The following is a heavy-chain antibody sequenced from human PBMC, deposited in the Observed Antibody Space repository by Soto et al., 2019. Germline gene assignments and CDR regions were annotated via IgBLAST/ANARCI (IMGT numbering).Heavy chain of an antibody. CDR1: GYTFTSYG. D-gene: IGHD6-13*01. Sequence: GASVKVSCKASGYTFTSYGISWVRQAPGQGLEWMGWISAYNGNTNYAQKLQGRVTMSEDTSTETAYMELSSLRSEDTAVYYCATEDYSSNWSFDYWGQGTLVTVSS. V-gene: IGHV1-18*04. J-gene: IGHJ4*02. CDR2: ISAYNGNT. CDR3: ATEDYSSNWSFDY.